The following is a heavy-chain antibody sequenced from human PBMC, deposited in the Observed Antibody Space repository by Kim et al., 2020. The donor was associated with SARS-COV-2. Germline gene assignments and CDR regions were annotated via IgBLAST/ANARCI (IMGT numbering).Heavy chain of an antibody. D-gene: IGHD4-17*01. CDR3: ASGGVYGDSPGGLY. Sequence: GGSLRLSCAASGFTFSSYWMSWVRQAPGKGLEWVANIKQDGSEKYYVDSVKGRFTISRDNAKNSLYLQMNSLRAEDTAVYYCASGGVYGDSPGGLYWGQGTLVTVSS. CDR2: IKQDGSEK. CDR1: GFTFSSYW. V-gene: IGHV3-7*03. J-gene: IGHJ4*02.